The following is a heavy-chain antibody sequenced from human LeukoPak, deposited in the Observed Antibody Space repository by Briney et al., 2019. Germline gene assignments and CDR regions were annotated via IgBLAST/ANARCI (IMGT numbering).Heavy chain of an antibody. CDR2: IYTSGST. V-gene: IGHV4-4*07. Sequence: SETLSLTCTVSGGSISSYYWSWIRQPAGKGLVWIGRIYTSGSTNYDPSLKSRVTMSVDTSKNQFSLKLSSVTAADTAVYYCARDNYDILTGYHYFDYWGQGTLVTVSS. CDR1: GGSISSYY. J-gene: IGHJ4*02. D-gene: IGHD3-9*01. CDR3: ARDNYDILTGYHYFDY.